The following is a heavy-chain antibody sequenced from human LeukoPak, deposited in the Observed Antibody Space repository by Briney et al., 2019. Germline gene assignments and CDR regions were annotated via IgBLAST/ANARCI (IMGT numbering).Heavy chain of an antibody. D-gene: IGHD5-18*01. J-gene: IGHJ4*02. CDR2: INPNSGGT. CDR1: GYTFTGYY. V-gene: IGHV1-2*02. Sequence: ASVKVSCKASGYTFTGYYMHWVRQAPGQGLEWMGWINPNSGGTNYAQEFQGRVTMTRDTSISTAYMELSRLRSDDTAVYYCARAPTAMDPFDYWGQGTLVTVSS. CDR3: ARAPTAMDPFDY.